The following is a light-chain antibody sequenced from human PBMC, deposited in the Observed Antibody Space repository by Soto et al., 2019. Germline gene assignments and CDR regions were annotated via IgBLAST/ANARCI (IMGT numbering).Light chain of an antibody. J-gene: IGLJ2*01. V-gene: IGLV1-40*01. CDR3: QSFDKYLSAVV. CDR2: DNT. Sequence: QLVLTQPPSVSGAPGERVTISCTGSSSDIGAGYRVRWYQQVPGTAPKLLIYDNTTRPSGVSVRFSGSKSGTSASLAISGLQAEDEADYYCQSFDKYLSAVVFGGGTTLTVL. CDR1: SSDIGAGYR.